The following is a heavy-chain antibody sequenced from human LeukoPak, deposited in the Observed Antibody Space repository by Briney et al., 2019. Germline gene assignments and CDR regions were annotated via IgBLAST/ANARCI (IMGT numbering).Heavy chain of an antibody. V-gene: IGHV3-23*01. CDR2: ISGSGGST. J-gene: IGHJ4*02. CDR1: GFTFSSYA. Sequence: PGGSLRLSCAASGFTFSSYAMSWVRQAPGKGLEWVSAISGSGGSTYYADSVKGRFTISRDNSKNTLYLQMNSLRAEDTAVYYCAKILRAAVTQLYYFDYWGQGTLVTVSS. CDR3: AKILRAAVTQLYYFDY. D-gene: IGHD6-13*01.